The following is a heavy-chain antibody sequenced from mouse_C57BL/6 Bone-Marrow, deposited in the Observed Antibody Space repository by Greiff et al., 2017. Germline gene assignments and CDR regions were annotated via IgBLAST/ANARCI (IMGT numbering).Heavy chain of an antibody. CDR3: ARGGGLRRGYWYFDV. J-gene: IGHJ1*03. V-gene: IGHV1-64*01. D-gene: IGHD2-2*01. Sequence: VQLQPPGAELVKPGASVKLSCKASGYTFTSYWMHWVKQRPGQGLEWIGMIHPNSGSTNYNEKFKSKATLTVDKSSSTAYMQLSSLTSEDSAVYYCARGGGLRRGYWYFDVWGTGTTVTVSS. CDR2: IHPNSGST. CDR1: GYTFTSYW.